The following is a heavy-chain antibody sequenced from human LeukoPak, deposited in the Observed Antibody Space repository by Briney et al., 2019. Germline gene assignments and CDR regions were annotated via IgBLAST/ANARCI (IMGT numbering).Heavy chain of an antibody. Sequence: GGSLRLSCAASGFTFSSNGMNWVRQAPGKGLEWVSYISGSSSTIYYADSVKGRFTVSRDNAGNSLYLQMNNLRDDDTAVYFCARVGSGNTYGYGDYWGQGTLVTVSS. CDR3: ARVGSGNTYGYGDY. CDR2: ISGSSSTI. J-gene: IGHJ4*02. V-gene: IGHV3-48*02. D-gene: IGHD5-18*01. CDR1: GFTFSSNG.